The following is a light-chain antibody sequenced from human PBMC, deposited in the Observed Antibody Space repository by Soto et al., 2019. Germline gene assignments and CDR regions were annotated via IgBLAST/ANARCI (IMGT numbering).Light chain of an antibody. V-gene: IGLV2-8*01. CDR3: SSYAGSSNWV. J-gene: IGLJ3*02. Sequence: QSALTQPPSASGSPGQSVTISCTGTSSDVGSYNYVSWYQQHPGKAPKLIIYEVNKRPSGVPDRFSGSKSGNTASLTVSGLQAEDEADFYCSSYAGSSNWVFGGGTKLTVL. CDR1: SSDVGSYNY. CDR2: EVN.